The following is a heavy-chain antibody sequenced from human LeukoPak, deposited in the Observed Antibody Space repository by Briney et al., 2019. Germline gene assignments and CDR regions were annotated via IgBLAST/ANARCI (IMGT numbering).Heavy chain of an antibody. CDR1: GGSISSGGYY. CDR3: ARGPSSFGGVIVAPYYYGMDV. V-gene: IGHV4-31*03. J-gene: IGHJ6*02. Sequence: PSRTLSLTCTVSGGSISSGGYYWSWIRQHPGKGLEWIGYIYYSGSTYYNPSLKSRVTISVDTSKNQFSLKMSSVTAADTAGYYCARGPSSFGGVIVAPYYYGMDVWGQGTTVTVSS. CDR2: IYYSGST. D-gene: IGHD3-16*02.